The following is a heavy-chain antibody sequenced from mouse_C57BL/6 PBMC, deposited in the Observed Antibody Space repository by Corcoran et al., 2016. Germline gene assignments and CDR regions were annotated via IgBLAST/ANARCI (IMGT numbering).Heavy chain of an antibody. CDR1: GYTFTDYY. J-gene: IGHJ2*01. D-gene: IGHD1-1*01. Sequence: EVQLQQSGPELVKPGASVKISCKASGYTFTDYYMNWVKQSHGKSLEWIGDINPNNGGTSYNQKFKGKATLTVDKSSSTAYMELRSLTSEDSAVYYCARGSYALYFDYWGQGTTLTVSS. V-gene: IGHV1-26*01. CDR2: INPNNGGT. CDR3: ARGSYALYFDY.